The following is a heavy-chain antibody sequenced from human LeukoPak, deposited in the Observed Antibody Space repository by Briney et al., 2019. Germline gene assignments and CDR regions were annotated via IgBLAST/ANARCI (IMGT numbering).Heavy chain of an antibody. Sequence: PSETLSLTCTVSGGSISSSSYYWGWIRQPPGKGLEWIGSIYYSGSTYYNPSLKSRVTISVDTSKNQFSLKLSSVTAADTAVYYCARLPYYGSGSYFFGNYYYMDVWGKGTTVTISS. CDR1: GGSISSSSYY. J-gene: IGHJ6*03. CDR3: ARLPYYGSGSYFFGNYYYMDV. V-gene: IGHV4-39*01. D-gene: IGHD3-10*01. CDR2: IYYSGST.